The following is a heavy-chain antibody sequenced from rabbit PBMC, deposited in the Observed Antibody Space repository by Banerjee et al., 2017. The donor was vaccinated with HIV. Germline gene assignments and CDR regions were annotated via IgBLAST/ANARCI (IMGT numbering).Heavy chain of an antibody. J-gene: IGHJ4*01. V-gene: IGHV1S40*01. CDR3: ATYGSISGDFNL. CDR1: GFSFSSSYW. Sequence: NPGASLTLSCTPSGFSFSSSYWMCWVRQAPGKGLEWIGCISTSSGTTYYASWVNGRFTISKTSSTTVTLQMTSLTAADTATYFCATYGSISGDFNLWGPGTLVTVS. CDR2: ISTSSGTT. D-gene: IGHD1-1*01.